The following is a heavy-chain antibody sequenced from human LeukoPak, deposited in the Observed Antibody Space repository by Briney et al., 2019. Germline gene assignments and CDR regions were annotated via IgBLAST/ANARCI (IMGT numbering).Heavy chain of an antibody. CDR3: ARDSHYYESSGYNQGDFDY. CDR1: GYTFTSYA. J-gene: IGHJ4*02. D-gene: IGHD3-22*01. Sequence: ASVKVSCKASGYTFTSYAMHWVRQAPGQRLEWMGWINAGNGNTIYSQKFQDRVTITRDTSASTAYMELSSLRSEDTAVYYCARDSHYYESSGYNQGDFDYWGQGTLVTVSS. CDR2: INAGNGNT. V-gene: IGHV1-3*01.